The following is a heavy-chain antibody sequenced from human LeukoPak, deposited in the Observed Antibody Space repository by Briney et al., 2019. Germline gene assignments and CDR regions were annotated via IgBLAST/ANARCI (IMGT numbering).Heavy chain of an antibody. J-gene: IGHJ4*02. V-gene: IGHV4-59*01. CDR1: GVSISSYY. CDR2: IYYSGST. Sequence: SETLSLTCTASGVSISSYYWSWIRQPPGKGLEWVGYIYYSGSTNYDPSLKSRVTISVDTSKNQFSLKLSSVTAADTAVYYCAREITSSAYNRLFDYWGQGTLVTVSS. CDR3: AREITSSAYNRLFDY. D-gene: IGHD3-22*01.